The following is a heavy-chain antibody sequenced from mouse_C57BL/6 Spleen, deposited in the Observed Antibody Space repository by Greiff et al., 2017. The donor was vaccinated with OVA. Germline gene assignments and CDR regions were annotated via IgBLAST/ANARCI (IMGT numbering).Heavy chain of an antibody. Sequence: QVQLQQPGAELVKPGASVKLSCKASGYTFTSYWMQWVKQRPGQGLEWIGEIDPSDSYTNYNQKFKGKATLTVDTSSSTAYMQLSSLTSEDSAVYYCARSNDYYGSSYFDYWGQGTTLTVSS. J-gene: IGHJ2*01. CDR3: ARSNDYYGSSYFDY. CDR2: IDPSDSYT. V-gene: IGHV1-50*01. D-gene: IGHD1-1*01. CDR1: GYTFTSYW.